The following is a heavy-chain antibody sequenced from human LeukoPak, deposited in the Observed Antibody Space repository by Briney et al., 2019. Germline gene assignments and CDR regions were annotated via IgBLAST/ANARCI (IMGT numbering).Heavy chain of an antibody. J-gene: IGHJ4*02. CDR3: ARDDGAYCGGDCYSGDY. V-gene: IGHV1-69*13. CDR1: GGTFSSYA. CDR2: IIPIFGTA. Sequence: SVKASCKASGGTFSSYAISWVRQAPGQGLEWMGGIIPIFGTANYAQKFQGRVTITADESTSTAYMELSSLRSEDTAVYYCARDDGAYCGGDCYSGDYWGQGTLVTVSS. D-gene: IGHD2-21*01.